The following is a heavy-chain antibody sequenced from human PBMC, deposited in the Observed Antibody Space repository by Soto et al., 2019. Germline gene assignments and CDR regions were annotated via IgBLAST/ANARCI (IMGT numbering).Heavy chain of an antibody. V-gene: IGHV1-69*13. D-gene: IGHD3-22*01. CDR1: GGTFSSYA. CDR3: ARDASSYYYDSAPLDY. J-gene: IGHJ4*02. CDR2: IIPIFGTA. Sequence: SVKVSCKASGGTFSSYAISWVRQAPGQGLEWMGGIIPIFGTANYAQKFQGRVTITADESTSTAYMELSSLRSEDTAVYYCARDASSYYYDSAPLDYWGQGTLVTVSS.